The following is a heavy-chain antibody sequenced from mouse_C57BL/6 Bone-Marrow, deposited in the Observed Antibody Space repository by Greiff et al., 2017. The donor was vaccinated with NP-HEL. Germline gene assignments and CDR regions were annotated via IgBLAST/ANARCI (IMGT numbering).Heavy chain of an antibody. CDR3: ARLNYDGVAGWFAY. CDR2: IDPEDGET. V-gene: IGHV14-2*01. CDR1: GFNIKDYY. D-gene: IGHD1-2*01. Sequence: VQLQQSGAELVKPGASVKLSCTASGFNIKDYYMHWVKQRTEQGLEWIGRIDPEDGETKYDPKFQGKATITADTSSNTAYLQLSSLTSEDTAVYYCARLNYDGVAGWFAYWGQGTLVTVSA. J-gene: IGHJ3*01.